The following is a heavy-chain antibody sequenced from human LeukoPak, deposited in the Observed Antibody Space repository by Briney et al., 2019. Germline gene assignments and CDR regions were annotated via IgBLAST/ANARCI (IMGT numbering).Heavy chain of an antibody. J-gene: IGHJ4*02. CDR3: AKDSFGRFGELLGDFDY. CDR2: IQYDRTNE. Sequence: GGSLRLSCAASAFTFSSYGMHWVRQAPGKGLEWVAYIQYDRTNEQYAHSVKGRFRISRDNSNNILYLQMSSLRTEDTAVYYCAKDSFGRFGELLGDFDYWGQGTLVTVSS. CDR1: AFTFSSYG. V-gene: IGHV3-30*02. D-gene: IGHD3-10*01.